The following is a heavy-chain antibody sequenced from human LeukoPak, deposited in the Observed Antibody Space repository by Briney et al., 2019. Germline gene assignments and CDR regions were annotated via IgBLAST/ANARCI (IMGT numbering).Heavy chain of an antibody. J-gene: IGHJ6*03. CDR1: GYTFTSYG. D-gene: IGHD6-6*01. CDR2: IIPIFGTA. V-gene: IGHV1-69*13. Sequence: SVKVSCKASGYTFTSYGISWVRQAPGQGLEWMGGIIPIFGTANYAQKFQGRVTITADESTSTAYMELGSLRSEDTAVYYCASARAGYSSSYPYYYYYYMDVWGKGTTVTVSS. CDR3: ASARAGYSSSYPYYYYYYMDV.